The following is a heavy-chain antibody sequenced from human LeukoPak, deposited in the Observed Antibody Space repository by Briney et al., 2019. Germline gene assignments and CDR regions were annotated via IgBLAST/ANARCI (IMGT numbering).Heavy chain of an antibody. CDR1: GGSISSGDYY. J-gene: IGHJ4*02. CDR3: ARRRGYGDYVIDY. V-gene: IGHV4-30-4*08. CDR2: IYYSGST. D-gene: IGHD4-17*01. Sequence: SETLSLTCTVSGGSISSGDYYWSWIRQPPGKGLEWIGYIYYSGSTYYNPSLKSRVTISVDTSKNQFSLKLSSVTAADTAVYYCARRRGYGDYVIDYWGQGTLVTVSS.